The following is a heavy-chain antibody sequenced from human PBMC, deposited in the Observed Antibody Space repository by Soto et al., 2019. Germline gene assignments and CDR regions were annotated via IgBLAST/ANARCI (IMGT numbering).Heavy chain of an antibody. D-gene: IGHD3-10*01. CDR3: ATVTLPMVRGVKSESYYYYGMDV. CDR1: GGTFSSYA. V-gene: IGHV1-69*13. Sequence: SVKVSCKASGGTFSSYAISWVRQAPGQGLEWMGGIIPIFGTANYAQKFQGRVTITADESTSTAYMELSSLRSEDTAVYYCATVTLPMVRGVKSESYYYYGMDVWGQGTTVTRLL. J-gene: IGHJ6*02. CDR2: IIPIFGTA.